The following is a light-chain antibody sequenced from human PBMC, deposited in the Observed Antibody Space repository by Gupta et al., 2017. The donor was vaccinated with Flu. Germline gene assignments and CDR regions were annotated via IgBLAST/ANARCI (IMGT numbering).Light chain of an antibody. CDR1: QSLVYSDGNTY. J-gene: IGKJ1*01. V-gene: IGKV2-30*01. CDR2: QVS. Sequence: ISCRSRQSLVYSDGNTYLHWFQQRPGQSPRRLIYQVSHRESGVPDRFSGSGSGTDFILKISRVEAEDVGVYYCMQGSRWPWAFGQGTKVEIK. CDR3: MQGSRWPWA.